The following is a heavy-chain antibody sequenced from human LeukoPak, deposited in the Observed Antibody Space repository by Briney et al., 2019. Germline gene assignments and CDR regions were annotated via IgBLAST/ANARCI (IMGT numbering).Heavy chain of an antibody. CDR1: GFTFSNYA. V-gene: IGHV3-23*01. CDR2: MSSSGSPI. D-gene: IGHD6-6*01. J-gene: IGHJ4*02. Sequence: GGSLRLSCAASGFTFSNYAMSWVRQAPGKGLEWVSGMSSSGSPIYYADSVKGRFTISRDTSKNTLYLQMNSLNAGDTAVYYCAKDHRVAARSPVFGYWGQGALVTVSS. CDR3: AKDHRVAARSPVFGY.